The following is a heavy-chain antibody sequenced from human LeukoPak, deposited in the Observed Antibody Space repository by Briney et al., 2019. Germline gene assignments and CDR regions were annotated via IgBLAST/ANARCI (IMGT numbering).Heavy chain of an antibody. V-gene: IGHV4-34*01. CDR2: INHSGST. J-gene: IGHJ4*02. Sequence: PSETLSLTCAVYGGPFSGYYWSWIRQPPGKGLEWIGEINHSGSTNYNPSLKSRVTISVDTSKNQFSLKLSSVTAADTAVYYCARGLYYYDSSGYYYAGGHFDYWGQGTLVTVSS. CDR1: GGPFSGYY. CDR3: ARGLYYYDSSGYYYAGGHFDY. D-gene: IGHD3-22*01.